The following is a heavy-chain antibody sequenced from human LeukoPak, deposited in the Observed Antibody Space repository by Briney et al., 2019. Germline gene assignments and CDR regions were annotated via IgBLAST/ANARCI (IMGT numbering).Heavy chain of an antibody. CDR3: ARVLNRLQRDYYYYYMDV. CDR2: LNPNSGNT. V-gene: IGHV1-8*01. CDR1: GYTFTSYD. J-gene: IGHJ6*03. Sequence: ASVKVSCEASGYTFTSYDINWVRQATGQGLEWMGWLNPNSGNTGYAQKFQGRVTMTRNTSISTAYMELSSLRSEDTAVYYCARVLNRLQRDYYYYYMDVWGKGTTVNVSS. D-gene: IGHD1-14*01.